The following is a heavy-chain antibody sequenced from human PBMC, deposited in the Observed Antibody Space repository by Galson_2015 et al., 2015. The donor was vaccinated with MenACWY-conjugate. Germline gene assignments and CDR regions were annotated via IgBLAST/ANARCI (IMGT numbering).Heavy chain of an antibody. J-gene: IGHJ3*01. Sequence: SLRLSCATSGFSFSSYWMTWVRQAPGKGLEWVANIKGDGSVKYYVDSVKGRFTISRDTAQNSLYLQMDSLRGEDTAVYYCARDRTYHDGNAYYDVFDVWGQGTMVTVSS. CDR3: ARDRTYHDGNAYYDVFDV. V-gene: IGHV3-7*03. D-gene: IGHD3-22*01. CDR1: GFSFSSYW. CDR2: IKGDGSVK.